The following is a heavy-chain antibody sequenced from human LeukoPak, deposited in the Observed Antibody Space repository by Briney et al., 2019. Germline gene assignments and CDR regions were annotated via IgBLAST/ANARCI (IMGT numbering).Heavy chain of an antibody. D-gene: IGHD2-15*01. J-gene: IGHJ4*02. CDR2: IKQDGSEK. V-gene: IGHV3-7*01. CDR1: GFTFSSYW. CDR3: ASCSGGSCYRAYYFDY. Sequence: GFLRLSCAASGFTFSSYWMSWVRQAPGKGLEWVANIKQDGSEKYYVDSVKGRFTISRDNAKNSLYLQMNSLRAEDTAVYYCASCSGGSCYRAYYFDYWGQGTLVTVSS.